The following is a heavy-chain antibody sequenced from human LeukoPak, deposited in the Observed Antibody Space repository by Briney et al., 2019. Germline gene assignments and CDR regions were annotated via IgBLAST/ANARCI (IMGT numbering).Heavy chain of an antibody. D-gene: IGHD3-10*01. CDR2: IYYSGST. CDR3: AGTYYYAGKRAFDI. Sequence: SETLSLTCTVSGGSISSSSYYWGWIRQTPGKGLEWIGSIYYSGSTYYNPSLKSRVTMSGDTSKNQFSLKLSSAPAADTAVYYCAGTYYYAGKRAFDIWGQGTMVTVSS. J-gene: IGHJ3*02. CDR1: GGSISSSSYY. V-gene: IGHV4-39*01.